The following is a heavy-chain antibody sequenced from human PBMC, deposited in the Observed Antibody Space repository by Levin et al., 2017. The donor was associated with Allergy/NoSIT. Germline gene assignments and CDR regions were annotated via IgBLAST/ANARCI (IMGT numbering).Heavy chain of an antibody. CDR2: IFSSGST. Sequence: SETLSLTCTVSGGSISTYYWSWIRQPPGKGLEWIGYIFSSGSTNYNPSLKSRVTMSVDTSKNQFSLKLNSVTAADTAVYYCARAFYPGRVASSDYWGQGTLVTVSS. CDR3: ARAFYPGRVASSDY. V-gene: IGHV4-59*01. CDR1: GGSISTYY. D-gene: IGHD5-12*01. J-gene: IGHJ4*02.